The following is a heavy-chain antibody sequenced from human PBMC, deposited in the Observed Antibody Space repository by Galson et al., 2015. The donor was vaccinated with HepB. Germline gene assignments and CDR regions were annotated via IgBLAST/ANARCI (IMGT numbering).Heavy chain of an antibody. J-gene: IGHJ4*02. V-gene: IGHV3-33*01. D-gene: IGHD3-22*01. CDR1: GFTFSSYG. CDR2: IWYHGRDQ. CDR3: ARDGDTSGHYGIFDY. Sequence: SLRLSCAASGFTFSSYGIHWVRQAPGKGLEWVSVIWYHGRDQYYADSVKGRFTVSRDQSKNTVYLQMNSLRAEDTGLYFCARDGDTSGHYGIFDYWGQGALVTVSS.